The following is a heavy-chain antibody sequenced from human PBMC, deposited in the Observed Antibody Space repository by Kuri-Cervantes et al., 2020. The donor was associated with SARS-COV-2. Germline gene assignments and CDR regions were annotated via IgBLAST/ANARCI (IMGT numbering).Heavy chain of an antibody. V-gene: IGHV3-21*01. CDR3: ARDQWGPHGGFDP. Sequence: GESLKISCAASGFTFSSYSMNWVRQAPGKGLEWVSSISSSSSYIYYADSVKGRFTISRDNAKNSLYLQMNSLRAEDTAVYYCARDQWGPHGGFDPWGQGTLVTVSS. J-gene: IGHJ5*02. CDR1: GFTFSSYS. D-gene: IGHD7-27*01. CDR2: ISSSSSYI.